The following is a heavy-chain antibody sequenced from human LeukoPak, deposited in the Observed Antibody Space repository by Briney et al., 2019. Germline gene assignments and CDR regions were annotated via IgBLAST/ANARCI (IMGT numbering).Heavy chain of an antibody. Sequence: ASVKVSCKASGYTFTSYGISWVRQAPGQGLEWMGWISAYNGNTNYAQKLQGRVTMTTDTSTSTAYMELRSLRSDDTAVYYCARGVRFLEWLQENNYFDYWGQGTLVTVSS. J-gene: IGHJ4*02. CDR3: ARGVRFLEWLQENNYFDY. CDR1: GYTFTSYG. D-gene: IGHD3-3*01. V-gene: IGHV1-18*01. CDR2: ISAYNGNT.